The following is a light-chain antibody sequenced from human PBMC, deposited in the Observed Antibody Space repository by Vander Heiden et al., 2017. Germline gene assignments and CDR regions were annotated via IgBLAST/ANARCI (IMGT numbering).Light chain of an antibody. CDR3: QQYYDWPRT. J-gene: IGKJ1*01. CDR1: QNVGTN. Sequence: EGVMTQSPGTLSVSPGKRVTLSCRASQNVGTNLAWYQQKPGQAPRLLIYGGSTRAVDIPDRFSASGSGTDFTLTINSLQSEDFAVYYCQQYYDWPRTFGQGTKVEI. V-gene: IGKV3D-15*01. CDR2: GGS.